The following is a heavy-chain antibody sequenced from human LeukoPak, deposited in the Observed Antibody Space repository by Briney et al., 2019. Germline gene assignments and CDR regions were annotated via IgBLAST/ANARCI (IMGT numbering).Heavy chain of an antibody. Sequence: GGSLRLSCAASGFTFSNSAMNWVRQAPGKGLEWVSSINNVGSHIYYADSVKGRFTISRDNAKNSLYLQMNSLRDEDTAVYYCASSGYSSGSPPDYWGQGTLVTVSS. CDR3: ASSGYSSGSPPDY. CDR2: INNVGSHI. CDR1: GFTFSNSA. V-gene: IGHV3-21*01. D-gene: IGHD6-19*01. J-gene: IGHJ4*02.